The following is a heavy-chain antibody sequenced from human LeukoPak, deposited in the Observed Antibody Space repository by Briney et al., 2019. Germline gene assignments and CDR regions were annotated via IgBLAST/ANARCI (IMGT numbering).Heavy chain of an antibody. J-gene: IGHJ3*02. CDR2: IYYSGST. V-gene: IGHV4-39*01. CDR1: GDSIRSSNYY. CDR3: ARKPDYYDSSGYRDAFDI. D-gene: IGHD3-22*01. Sequence: KSSETLSLTCTVSGDSIRSSNYYWAWIRQPPGKGLEWIGSIYYSGSTYYNPSLKSRVTISVDTSKNQFSLKLSSVTAADTAVYYCARKPDYYDSSGYRDAFDIWGQGTMVTVSS.